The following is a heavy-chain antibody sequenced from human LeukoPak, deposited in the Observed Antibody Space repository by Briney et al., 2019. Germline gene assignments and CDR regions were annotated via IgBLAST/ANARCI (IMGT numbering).Heavy chain of an antibody. CDR3: VSYGGNSQYYYYYMDV. D-gene: IGHD4-23*01. CDR1: GFTFSSYA. Sequence: PGGSLRLSCAASGFTFSSYAMSWVRQAPGKGLEWVSAISGSGGSTYYADSVKGRFTISRDNSKNTLYLQMNSLRAEDTAVYYCVSYGGNSQYYYYYMDVWGKGTTVTVSS. V-gene: IGHV3-23*01. CDR2: ISGSGGST. J-gene: IGHJ6*03.